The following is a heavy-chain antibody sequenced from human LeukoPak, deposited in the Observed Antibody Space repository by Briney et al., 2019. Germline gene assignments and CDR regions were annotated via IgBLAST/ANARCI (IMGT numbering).Heavy chain of an antibody. Sequence: GGSLRLSCAASGFTFSSYGMHWVRQVTGKGLEYISGIGTTGDTYYPGSVKGRFTISRENAKNSLYLQMNSLRAGDTAVYYCAREGGAAAGTGAFDIWGQGTIVTVSS. J-gene: IGHJ3*02. V-gene: IGHV3-13*01. D-gene: IGHD6-13*01. CDR2: IGTTGDT. CDR3: AREGGAAAGTGAFDI. CDR1: GFTFSSYG.